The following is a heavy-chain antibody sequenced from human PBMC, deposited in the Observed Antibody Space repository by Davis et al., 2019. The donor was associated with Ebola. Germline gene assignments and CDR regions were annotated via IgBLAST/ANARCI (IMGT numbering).Heavy chain of an antibody. Sequence: MPSETLSFTCAVYGGSFSGYYWSWIRQPPGKGLEWIGYISYSGNTNYNPSLKSRVTISVDTSKNQFSLKLSSVTAADTAVYYCARGGRTADYWGQGTLVTVSS. D-gene: IGHD3-16*01. V-gene: IGHV4-59*01. CDR3: ARGGRTADY. CDR1: GGSFSGYY. CDR2: ISYSGNT. J-gene: IGHJ4*02.